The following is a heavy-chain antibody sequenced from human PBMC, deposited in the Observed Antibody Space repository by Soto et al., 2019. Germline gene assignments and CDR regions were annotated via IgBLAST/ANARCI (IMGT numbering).Heavy chain of an antibody. J-gene: IGHJ4*02. V-gene: IGHV3-48*02. CDR2: ITSDTKTI. CDR1: GFTFSVYS. Sequence: EVQLVESGGDLVQRGGSLRLSCVASGFTFSVYSMNWVRQAPGKGLEWFSYITSDTKTIKYADSVKGRFTISIDNSKNSFDRQINSLRDEDTAVYYCARAVEGHFDYWGQGTVVTVSS. D-gene: IGHD6-19*01. CDR3: ARAVEGHFDY.